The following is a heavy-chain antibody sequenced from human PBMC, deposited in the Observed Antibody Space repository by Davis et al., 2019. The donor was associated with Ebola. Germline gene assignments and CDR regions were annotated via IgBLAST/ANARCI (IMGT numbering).Heavy chain of an antibody. CDR2: IYYSGST. Sequence: PGGSLRLSCAASGFTFSDYYMSWIRQAPGKGLEWIGYIYYSGSTNYNPSLKSRVTISVDTSKNQFSLKLSSVTAADTAVYYCARLNAGFYYYGMDVWGQGTTVTVSS. CDR3: ARLNAGFYYYGMDV. J-gene: IGHJ6*02. V-gene: IGHV4-59*08. D-gene: IGHD1-1*01. CDR1: GFTFSDYY.